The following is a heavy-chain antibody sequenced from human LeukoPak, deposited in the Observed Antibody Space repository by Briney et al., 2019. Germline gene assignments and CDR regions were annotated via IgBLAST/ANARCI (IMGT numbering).Heavy chain of an antibody. J-gene: IGHJ6*03. CDR1: EFTFSSYA. D-gene: IGHD4-17*01. CDR3: AKYYGDDPDYYYYMDV. V-gene: IGHV3-23*01. CDR2: ISGSGGRT. Sequence: GGSLRLSCAASEFTFSSYAMSWVRQAPGKGLEWVSAISGSGGRTYYAESVKGRFTISRDNNENTLYLQMNSLRAEDTAVYYCAKYYGDDPDYYYYMDVWGKGTTVTISS.